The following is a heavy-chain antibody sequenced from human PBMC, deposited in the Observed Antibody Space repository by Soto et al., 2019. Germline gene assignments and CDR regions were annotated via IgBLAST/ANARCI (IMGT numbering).Heavy chain of an antibody. V-gene: IGHV1-69*06. J-gene: IGHJ6*02. CDR2: IIPIFGTA. CDR3: ASQTSTIFGVVIIPYCYYGMDV. CDR1: GGTFSSYA. D-gene: IGHD3-3*01. Sequence: QVQLVQSGAEVKKPGSSVKVSCKASGGTFSSYAISWVRQAPGQGLEWMGGIIPIFGTANYAQKFQGRVTITADKSTSTAYMELSSLRSEDTAVYYCASQTSTIFGVVIIPYCYYGMDVWGQGTTVTVSS.